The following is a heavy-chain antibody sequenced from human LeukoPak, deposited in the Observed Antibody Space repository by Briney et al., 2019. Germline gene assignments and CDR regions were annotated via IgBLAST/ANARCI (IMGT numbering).Heavy chain of an antibody. CDR3: AREGRAGTYFDY. D-gene: IGHD6-19*01. V-gene: IGHV3-30*04. J-gene: IGHJ4*02. Sequence: PGGSLRLSCAASGFTFSSYAMHWVRQAPGKGLEWVAVISYDGSNKYYADSVRGRFTISRDNSKNTLYLQMNSLRAEDTAVYYCAREGRAGTYFDYWGQRTLVTVSS. CDR1: GFTFSSYA. CDR2: ISYDGSNK.